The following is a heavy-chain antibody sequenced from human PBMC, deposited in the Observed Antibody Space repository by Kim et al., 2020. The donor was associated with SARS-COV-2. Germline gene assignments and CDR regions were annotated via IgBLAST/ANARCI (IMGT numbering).Heavy chain of an antibody. CDR3: ARDIGLDPRADTGYFDY. V-gene: IGHV6-1*01. CDR1: GDSVSSNSAA. Sequence: SQTLSLTCAISGDSVSSNSAAWNWIRQSPSRGLEWLGRTYYRSKWYNDYAVSVKSRITINPDTSKNQFSLQLNSVTPEDTAVYYCARDIGLDPRADTGYFDYWGQGTLVTVSS. CDR2: TYYRSKWYN. J-gene: IGHJ4*02. D-gene: IGHD5-18*01.